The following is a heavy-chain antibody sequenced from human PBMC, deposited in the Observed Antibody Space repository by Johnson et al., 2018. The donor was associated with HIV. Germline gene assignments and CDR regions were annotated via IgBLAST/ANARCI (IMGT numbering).Heavy chain of an antibody. CDR3: ARDQGELRRTHAFDI. J-gene: IGHJ3*02. D-gene: IGHD1-14*01. CDR2: IRYDGSNK. V-gene: IGHV3-30*02. Sequence: QVQLVESGGGVVQPGRSLRLSCAASGFTFSSYCMHWVRQAPGKGLEWVAFIRYDGSNKFYADSVKGRFTISRDNSKNTLYLQMNSLRHEDTAVYYCARDQGELRRTHAFDIWGQGTMVTVSS. CDR1: GFTFSSYC.